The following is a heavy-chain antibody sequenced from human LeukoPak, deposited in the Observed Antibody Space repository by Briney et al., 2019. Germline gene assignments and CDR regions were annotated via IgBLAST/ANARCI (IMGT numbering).Heavy chain of an antibody. CDR2: IIPIFGTA. J-gene: IGHJ6*02. CDR3: ARCTRRAYYYSGMDV. Sequence: ASVKVSCKASGGTFSSYAISWVRQAPGQGLEWMGGIIPIFGTANYAQKFQGRVTITADESTSTAYMELSSLRSEDTAVYYCARCTRRAYYYSGMDVWGQGTTVTVSS. V-gene: IGHV1-69*13. D-gene: IGHD6-6*01. CDR1: GGTFSSYA.